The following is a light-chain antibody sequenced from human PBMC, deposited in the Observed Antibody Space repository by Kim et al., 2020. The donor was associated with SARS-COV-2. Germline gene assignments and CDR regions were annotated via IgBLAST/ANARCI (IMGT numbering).Light chain of an antibody. J-gene: IGKJ2*01. Sequence: RATINCKSSQSVLYSSNNKNYLTWYQQKPGHPPKVLIYWAFIRESGVPDRFSGSGSGTDFTLTINNVQAEDVAVYYCQQCYTTPYTFGQGTKLEI. CDR2: WAF. CDR3: QQCYTTPYT. V-gene: IGKV4-1*01. CDR1: QSVLYSSNNKNY.